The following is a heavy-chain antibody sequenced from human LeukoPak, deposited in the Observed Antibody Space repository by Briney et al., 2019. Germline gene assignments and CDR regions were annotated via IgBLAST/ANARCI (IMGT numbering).Heavy chain of an antibody. CDR1: GGSISGYY. Sequence: PSETLSLTCTVSGGSISGYYWSWIRQPPGKGLEWIGYVYYSGTTDYNPSLKSRVTISVDTSKNQFSLKLSSVTAADTAVYYCACWSDWFDPWGQGTLVTVSS. D-gene: IGHD6-13*01. V-gene: IGHV4-59*08. CDR2: VYYSGTT. J-gene: IGHJ5*02. CDR3: ACWSDWFDP.